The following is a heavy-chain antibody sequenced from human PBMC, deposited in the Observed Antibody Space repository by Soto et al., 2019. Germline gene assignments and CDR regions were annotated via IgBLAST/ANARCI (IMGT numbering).Heavy chain of an antibody. J-gene: IGHJ4*02. CDR2: TRNKANGYTT. CDR3: AREPQLTSVTVFDY. CDR1: GFTLSDHS. V-gene: IGHV3-72*01. Sequence: EVQLVESGGGLVQPGGSLRLSCAASGFTLSDHSMDWVRQAPGKGLEWVGRTRNKANGYTTEYAASVKGRFTISRDDSKNSLYLQMNSLITEDTAVYYCAREPQLTSVTVFDYWGQGTPVTVSS. D-gene: IGHD4-17*01.